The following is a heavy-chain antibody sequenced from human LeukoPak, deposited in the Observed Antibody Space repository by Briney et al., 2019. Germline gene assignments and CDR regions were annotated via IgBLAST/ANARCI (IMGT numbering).Heavy chain of an antibody. J-gene: IGHJ4*02. Sequence: PSETLSLTCAVYGGSFSGYYWSWIRQPPGKGLEWIGEINHSGSTNYNPSPKSRVTISLDTSKMQFSLKLSSVTAADTAVYYCARSLGYSYGNDYWGQGTLVTVSS. V-gene: IGHV4-34*01. CDR3: ARSLGYSYGNDY. D-gene: IGHD5-18*01. CDR1: GGSFSGYY. CDR2: INHSGST.